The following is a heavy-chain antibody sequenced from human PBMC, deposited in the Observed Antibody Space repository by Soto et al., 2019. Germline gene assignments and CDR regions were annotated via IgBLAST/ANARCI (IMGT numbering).Heavy chain of an antibody. CDR1: GFTFSSYA. V-gene: IGHV3-30-3*01. J-gene: IGHJ6*02. CDR2: ISYDGSNK. CDR3: ARSITGTHKDNYYYYGMDV. D-gene: IGHD1-7*01. Sequence: GGSLRLSCAASGFTFSSYAMHWVRQAPGKGLEWVAVISYDGSNKYYADSVKGRFTISRDNSKNTLYLQMNSLRAEDTAVYYCARSITGTHKDNYYYYGMDVWGQGTTVTVSS.